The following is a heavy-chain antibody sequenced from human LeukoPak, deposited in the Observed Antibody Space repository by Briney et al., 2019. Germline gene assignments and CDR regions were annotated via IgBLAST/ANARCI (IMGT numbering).Heavy chain of an antibody. D-gene: IGHD3-22*01. Sequence: SETLSLTCRVSGASISGYYWSWIRQPPGKGLEWIGYIYYSGSTNYNPSLKSRVTISVDTSKNQFSLKLSSVTAADTAVYYCARSYYDSSGPQPHYYGMDVWGQGTTVTVSS. V-gene: IGHV4-59*01. CDR2: IYYSGST. CDR1: GASISGYY. CDR3: ARSYYDSSGPQPHYYGMDV. J-gene: IGHJ6*02.